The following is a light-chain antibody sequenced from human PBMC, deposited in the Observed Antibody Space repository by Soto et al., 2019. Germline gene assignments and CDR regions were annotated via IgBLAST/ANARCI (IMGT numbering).Light chain of an antibody. V-gene: IGLV2-8*01. Sequence: QSALTQPPSASGSPRQSIAISCTGTSSDIGAYNYVSWYQQHPGKAPKLMIFEVTKRPSGVPDRFSGSKSGNTASLTVSGLQADDEADYFCSSYAGSNNLIFGGGTKLTVL. J-gene: IGLJ2*01. CDR3: SSYAGSNNLI. CDR2: EVT. CDR1: SSDIGAYNY.